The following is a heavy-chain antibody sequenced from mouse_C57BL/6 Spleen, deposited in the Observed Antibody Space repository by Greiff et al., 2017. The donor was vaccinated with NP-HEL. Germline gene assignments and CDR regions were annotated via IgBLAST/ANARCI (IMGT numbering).Heavy chain of an antibody. Sequence: QVQLQQPGAELVKPGASVKLSCKASGYTFTSYWMHWVKQRPGQGLEWIGMIHPNSGSTNYNEKFKSKATLTVDKSSSTAYMQLSSLTSEDSAVYYCAREALYYSNCFAYWGQGTLVTVSA. CDR3: AREALYYSNCFAY. CDR2: IHPNSGST. V-gene: IGHV1-64*01. CDR1: GYTFTSYW. J-gene: IGHJ3*01. D-gene: IGHD2-5*01.